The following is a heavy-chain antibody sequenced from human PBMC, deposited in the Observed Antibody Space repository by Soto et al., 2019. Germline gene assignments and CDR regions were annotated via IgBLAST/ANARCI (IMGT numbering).Heavy chain of an antibody. CDR2: ISWNSGTI. CDR3: GKDIDDYDGSGRIDY. CDR1: GFTFDEYA. Sequence: EVQLVESGGGLVQPGRSLRVSCAASGFTFDEYAMHWVRQAPRKGLEWVSGISWNSGTIHYADSVRGRFTVSRDNARNSLYLQMNSLRDEDTALYYCGKDIDDYDGSGRIDYWGQGTPVTVSS. V-gene: IGHV3-9*01. J-gene: IGHJ4*02. D-gene: IGHD3-10*01.